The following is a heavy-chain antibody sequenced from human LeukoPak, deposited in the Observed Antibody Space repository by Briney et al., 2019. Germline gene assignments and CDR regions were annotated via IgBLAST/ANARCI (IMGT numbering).Heavy chain of an antibody. Sequence: GGSLRLSCAASGFTFSSYGMHWVRQAPGKGLEWVAFIRYDGSNKYYADSVKGRFTISRDNSENTLYLQMNSLRVEDTAVYYCAKDGRAVAATSCDYWGQGTLVIVSS. CDR2: IRYDGSNK. J-gene: IGHJ4*02. D-gene: IGHD6-19*01. CDR3: AKDGRAVAATSCDY. V-gene: IGHV3-30*02. CDR1: GFTFSSYG.